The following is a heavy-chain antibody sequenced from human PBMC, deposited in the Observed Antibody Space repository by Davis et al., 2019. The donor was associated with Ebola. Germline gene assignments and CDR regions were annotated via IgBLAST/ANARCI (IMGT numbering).Heavy chain of an antibody. CDR3: ARCPHYDFWSGKPSYGMDV. D-gene: IGHD3-3*01. CDR1: GGSISSSSYY. V-gene: IGHV4-39*07. Sequence: MPSETLSLTCTVSGGSISSSSYYWGWIRQPPGKGLEWIGSIYYSGSTYYNPSLKSRVTISVDTSKNQFSLKLSSVTAADTAVYYCARCPHYDFWSGKPSYGMDVWGQGTTVTVSS. J-gene: IGHJ6*02. CDR2: IYYSGST.